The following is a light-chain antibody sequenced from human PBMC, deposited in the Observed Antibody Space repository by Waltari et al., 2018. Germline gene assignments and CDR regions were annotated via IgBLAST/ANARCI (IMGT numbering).Light chain of an antibody. V-gene: IGLV4-69*01. J-gene: IGLJ3*02. Sequence: QLVLTQSPSASASLGASVKLTCTLSSGHSSNIIAWLQQQPGKGPRYLMKVNSDGSHRKGDGIPERFSGSSSGAERYLTISSLQSEDEADYYCETGGHGTWVFGGGTKLTVL. CDR2: VNSDGSH. CDR1: SGHSSNI. CDR3: ETGGHGTWV.